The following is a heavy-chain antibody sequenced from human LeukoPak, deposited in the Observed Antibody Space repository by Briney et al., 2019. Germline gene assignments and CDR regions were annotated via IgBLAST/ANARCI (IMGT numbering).Heavy chain of an antibody. CDR3: AREFAFYRANYGDYLTY. D-gene: IGHD4-17*01. J-gene: IGHJ4*02. CDR1: GYTFTSHY. Sequence: ASVKFSCKASGYTFTSHYMHWVRQAPGQGLEWMGVINPNVGSTSYAQKFQGRVTMTSDRSTSTVYMELSSLRSEDTAVYYCAREFAFYRANYGDYLTYWGQGTLVTVSS. CDR2: INPNVGST. V-gene: IGHV1-46*01.